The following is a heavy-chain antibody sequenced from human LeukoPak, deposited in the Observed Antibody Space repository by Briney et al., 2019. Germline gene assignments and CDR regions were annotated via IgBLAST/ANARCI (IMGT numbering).Heavy chain of an antibody. CDR3: TRGYSNIWTAFDY. Sequence: ASVKVSCKASGGTFTSYYMHWVRQAPGQGLEWMGIINPSGGSTSYAQKFQGRVTVTRDTSTSTVYMELSSLRSEDTAVYYCTRGYSNIWTAFDYWGQGTLVTVSS. J-gene: IGHJ4*02. CDR1: GGTFTSYY. D-gene: IGHD6-13*01. CDR2: INPSGGST. V-gene: IGHV1-46*03.